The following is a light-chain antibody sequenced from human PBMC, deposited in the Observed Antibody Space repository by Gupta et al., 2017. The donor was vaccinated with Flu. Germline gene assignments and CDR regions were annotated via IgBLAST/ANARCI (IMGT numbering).Light chain of an antibody. J-gene: IGKJ1*01. V-gene: IGKV1-5*03. CDR1: QSISSW. CDR3: QQYNSYSRT. Sequence: DIQMTPPPSTLSASVGDRVTITCRASQSISSWLAWYQQKPGKAPKLLIYKAASLESGVPSRFSGSGSGTEFTLTIISLQPDDFATYYCQQYNSYSRTFGQGTKVEIK. CDR2: KAA.